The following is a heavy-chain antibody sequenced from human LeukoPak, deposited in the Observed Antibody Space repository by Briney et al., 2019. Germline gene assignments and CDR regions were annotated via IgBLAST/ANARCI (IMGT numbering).Heavy chain of an antibody. J-gene: IGHJ3*02. CDR3: AARAYCGGDCYSDAFDI. Sequence: SVKVSCKASGGTFSSYAISWVRQAPGQGLEWMGGIIPIFGTANYAQKFQSRVTITTDESTSTAYMELSSLRSEDTAVYYCAARAYCGGDCYSDAFDIWGQGTMVTVSS. D-gene: IGHD2-21*02. V-gene: IGHV1-69*05. CDR1: GGTFSSYA. CDR2: IIPIFGTA.